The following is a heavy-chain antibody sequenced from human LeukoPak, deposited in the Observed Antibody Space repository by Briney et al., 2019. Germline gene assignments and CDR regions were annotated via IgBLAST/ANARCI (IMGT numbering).Heavy chain of an antibody. CDR3: ARHAYSSGYILDY. D-gene: IGHD3-22*01. J-gene: IGHJ4*02. Sequence: SETLSLTCAVSGYSISSGYYYGWIRQPPGKGLEWIGSIYHSGSTYYNPSLKSRVTISVDTSKNQFSLKLSSVTAADTAVYYCARHAYSSGYILDYWGQGTLVTVSS. CDR1: GYSISSGYY. V-gene: IGHV4-38-2*01. CDR2: IYHSGST.